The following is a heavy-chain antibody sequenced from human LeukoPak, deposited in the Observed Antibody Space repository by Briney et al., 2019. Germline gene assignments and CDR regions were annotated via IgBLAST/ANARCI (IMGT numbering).Heavy chain of an antibody. CDR2: INHSGST. D-gene: IGHD6-19*01. V-gene: IGHV4-34*01. CDR1: GGSFSGYY. CDR3: ARLNGYSSGN. Sequence: PSETLSLTCAVYGGSFSGYYWSWIRQPPGKGLEWIGEINHSGSTNYNPSLKSRVTISVDTSKNQFSLKLSSVTAADTAVYYCARLNGYSSGNWGQGTLVIVSS. J-gene: IGHJ4*02.